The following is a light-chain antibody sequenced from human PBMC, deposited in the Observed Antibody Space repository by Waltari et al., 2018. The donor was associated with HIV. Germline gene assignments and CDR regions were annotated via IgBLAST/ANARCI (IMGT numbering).Light chain of an antibody. CDR3: GTWDSRLSAFV. V-gene: IGLV1-51*01. CDR1: SSNIGNSY. J-gene: IGLJ1*01. CDR2: DNY. Sequence: QSVLTQPPSVSAAPGQKVTISCSGSSSNIGNSYVSWYQQLPGTAPKLLIYDNYERPSGIPDRFSGSKSGTSATLGITGIQTGDESDYSCGTWDSRLSAFVFGTVTKVTVL.